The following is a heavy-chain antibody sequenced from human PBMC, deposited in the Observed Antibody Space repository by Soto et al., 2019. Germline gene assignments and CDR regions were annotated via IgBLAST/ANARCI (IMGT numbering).Heavy chain of an antibody. D-gene: IGHD5-12*01. J-gene: IGHJ4*02. V-gene: IGHV3-33*01. CDR2: IWYDGGNK. CDR1: GFTFSSYG. CDR3: ARAEKLRLFDY. Sequence: GGSLRLSCAASGFTFSSYGMHWVRQAPGKGLEWVAVIWYDGGNKYYADSVKGRFTISRDNSKNTLYLQMNSLRAEDTAVYYCARAEKLRLFDYWGQGTLVTVSS.